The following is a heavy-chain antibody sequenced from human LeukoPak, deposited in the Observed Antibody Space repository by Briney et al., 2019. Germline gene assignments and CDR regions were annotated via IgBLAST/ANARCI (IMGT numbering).Heavy chain of an antibody. V-gene: IGHV3-74*01. CDR2: INTDGSST. J-gene: IGHJ4*02. CDR1: GFTFSSYE. Sequence: GGSLRLSCAASGFTFSSYEMNWVRQTPGKGLVWVSRINTDGSSTTYADSVKGRFTISRDNAKNTLYLQMNSLRAEDTAVYYCARVATYYDSSGYNSGYFDYWGQGTLVTVSS. CDR3: ARVATYYDSSGYNSGYFDY. D-gene: IGHD3-22*01.